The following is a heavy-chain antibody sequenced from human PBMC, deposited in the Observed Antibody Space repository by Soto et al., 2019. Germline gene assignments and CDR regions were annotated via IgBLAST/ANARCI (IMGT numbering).Heavy chain of an antibody. D-gene: IGHD5-18*01. J-gene: IGHJ4*02. Sequence: EVQLLESGGGLVQPGGSLSLSCAASGFTFSSYAMSWVRQAPGQGLEWVSAISGSGGSTYYADSVKGRFTISRDNSKNPLYLQINRLRAEDTAVYYCAKVSWIQRWFFDYWGQGTLVTVSS. CDR1: GFTFSSYA. CDR2: ISGSGGST. V-gene: IGHV3-23*01. CDR3: AKVSWIQRWFFDY.